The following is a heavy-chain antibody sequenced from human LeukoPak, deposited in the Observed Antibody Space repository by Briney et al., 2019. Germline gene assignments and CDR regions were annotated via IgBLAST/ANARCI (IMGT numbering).Heavy chain of an antibody. V-gene: IGHV4-59*01. D-gene: IGHD2-2*02. Sequence: PSETLSLTCTVSGGSISSYFWSWIRQPPAKGLEWIGYIYYSGSTNYNPSLKSRVTISVDTSKNHFSLKLSSVTAADTAVYYCARRYTASPGERFDYWGQGTLVTVSS. CDR1: GGSISSYF. CDR2: IYYSGST. J-gene: IGHJ4*02. CDR3: ARRYTASPGERFDY.